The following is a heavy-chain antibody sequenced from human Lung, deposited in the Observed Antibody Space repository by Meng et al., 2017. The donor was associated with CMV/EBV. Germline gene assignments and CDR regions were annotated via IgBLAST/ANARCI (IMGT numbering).Heavy chain of an antibody. D-gene: IGHD6-19*01. Sequence: QVQLVESGGGVVQPGRFLRLSCAASGFTFSSYAMHWVRQAPGKGLEWVAVISYDGSNKYYADSVKGRFTISRDNSKNTLYLQMNSLRAEDTAVYYCADMGEWLANWGQGTLVTVS. CDR2: ISYDGSNK. CDR3: ADMGEWLAN. V-gene: IGHV3-30-3*01. J-gene: IGHJ4*02. CDR1: GFTFSSYA.